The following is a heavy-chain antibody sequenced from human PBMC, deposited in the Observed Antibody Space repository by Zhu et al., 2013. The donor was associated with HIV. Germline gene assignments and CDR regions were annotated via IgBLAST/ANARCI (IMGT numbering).Heavy chain of an antibody. J-gene: IGHJ4*02. Sequence: QVQLVQSGAEVKKPGSSVKVSCKASGGTFSSYAISWVRQAPGQGLEWMGGIIPIFGTANYAQKFQGRVTITADESTSTAYMELSSLRSEDTAVYYCATSIVLMVYVAGPFDYWGPGNPGSPSPQ. CDR3: ATSIVLMVYVAGPFDY. CDR2: IIPIFGTA. D-gene: IGHD2-8*01. CDR1: GGTFSSYA. V-gene: IGHV1-69*01.